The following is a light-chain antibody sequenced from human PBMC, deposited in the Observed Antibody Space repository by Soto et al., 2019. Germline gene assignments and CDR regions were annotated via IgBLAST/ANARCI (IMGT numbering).Light chain of an antibody. J-gene: IGLJ1*01. Sequence: QSVLTQPASVSGSPGQSITISCTGTSSDIGHYDYVSWYQQHPGKAPKLMIYEVSNRPSGVSNRFSGSKSGNTASLTISGLQAEDEADYYRSSHRSTTLYVLGPGNKVTV. CDR1: SSDIGHYDY. CDR2: EVS. V-gene: IGLV2-14*01. CDR3: SSHRSTTLYV.